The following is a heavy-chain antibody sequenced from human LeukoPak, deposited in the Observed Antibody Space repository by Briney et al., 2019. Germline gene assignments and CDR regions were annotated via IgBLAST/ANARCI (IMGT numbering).Heavy chain of an antibody. CDR3: ARVRIQLWLGEYYFDY. V-gene: IGHV3-9*01. J-gene: IGHJ4*02. D-gene: IGHD5-18*01. Sequence: GGSLRLSCAASGFTFDDYAMHWVRQAPGKGLEWVSGISWNSGSIGYADSVKGRFTISRDNAKNSLYLQMNSLRAEDTAVYYCARVRIQLWLGEYYFDYWGQGTLVTVSS. CDR2: ISWNSGSI. CDR1: GFTFDDYA.